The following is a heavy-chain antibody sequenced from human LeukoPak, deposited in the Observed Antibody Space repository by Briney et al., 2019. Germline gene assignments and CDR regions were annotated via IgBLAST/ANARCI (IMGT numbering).Heavy chain of an antibody. D-gene: IGHD3-10*01. CDR3: APIHGSGSSGMDV. Sequence: GGSLRLSCAASGFTLSNYNMNWVRQAPGEGMEWASHISISSSTIYYADYVKGRFTISRDNAKNSLYLQMNSLRDEDTAVYYCAPIHGSGSSGMDVWGQGTTVTVSS. CDR1: GFTLSNYN. J-gene: IGHJ6*02. CDR2: ISISSSTI. V-gene: IGHV3-48*02.